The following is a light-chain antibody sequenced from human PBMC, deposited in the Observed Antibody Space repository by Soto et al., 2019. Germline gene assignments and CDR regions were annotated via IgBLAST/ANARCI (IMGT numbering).Light chain of an antibody. Sequence: QSALTQPASVSGSPGQSITISCTGTSSDVGGYNYVSWYQQHPGKATKLMIYDVSNRPSGGSNRFSGSKSGNTASLTISGLQAEDEADYYCSSYTSSSTYVFGTGTKVTVL. V-gene: IGLV2-14*01. J-gene: IGLJ1*01. CDR3: SSYTSSSTYV. CDR1: SSDVGGYNY. CDR2: DVS.